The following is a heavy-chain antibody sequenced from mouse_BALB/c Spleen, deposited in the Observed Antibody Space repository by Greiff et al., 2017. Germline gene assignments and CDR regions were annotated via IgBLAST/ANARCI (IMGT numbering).Heavy chain of an antibody. CDR1: GFTFSSYT. J-gene: IGHJ1*01. CDR2: ISSGGSYT. CDR3: TRDNITTDWYFDV. Sequence: EVMLVESGGGLVKPGGSLKLSCAASGFTFSSYTMSWVRQTPEKRLEWVATISSGGSYTYYPDSVKGRFTISRDNAKNTLYLQMSSLKSEDTAMYYCTRDNITTDWYFDVWGAGTTVTVSS. D-gene: IGHD1-1*01. V-gene: IGHV5-6-4*01.